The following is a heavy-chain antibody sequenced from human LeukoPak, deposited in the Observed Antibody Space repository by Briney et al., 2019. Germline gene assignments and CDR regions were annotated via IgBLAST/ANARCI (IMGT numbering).Heavy chain of an antibody. CDR3: VRFGLTSSLDY. Sequence: KPGESLKISCQGSGYSFTNYWIGWVRQTPGKGLEWMGIIFPGDSDTRYSPSFQGQVTFSVDTSISTAYLQLSGLRASDTAIYYCVRFGLTSSLDYWGQGTLVTVSS. D-gene: IGHD6-13*01. CDR2: IFPGDSDT. J-gene: IGHJ4*02. CDR1: GYSFTNYW. V-gene: IGHV5-51*03.